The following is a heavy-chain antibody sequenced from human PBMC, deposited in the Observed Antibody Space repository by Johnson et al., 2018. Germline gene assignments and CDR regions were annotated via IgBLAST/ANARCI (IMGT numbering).Heavy chain of an antibody. J-gene: IGHJ3*02. V-gene: IGHV3-23*04. CDR3: ATTFVWGGTEAARFDS. CDR1: GFTFSSYA. Sequence: VQLVQSGGGLVQPGGSLRLSCAGSGFTFSSYAMSWVRQAPGKGLEWVSAISGSGGSTYYADSVKGRFTISRDNSRNTLYLQMNSLRAEDTAVYYWATTFVWGGTEAARFDSWGQGKMFTVSS. D-gene: IGHD3-16*01. CDR2: ISGSGGST.